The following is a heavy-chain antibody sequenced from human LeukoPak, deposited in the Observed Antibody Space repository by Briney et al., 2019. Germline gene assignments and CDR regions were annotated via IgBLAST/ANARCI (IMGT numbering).Heavy chain of an antibody. CDR3: AKGDSWSGYSVGMDV. V-gene: IGHV3-9*01. Sequence: PGGSLRLSCAASGFTFSSYAMHWVRQPPGKGLEWVSGVSWNSDDIGYADSVKGRFTISRDNAKKSLYLQMSSLRAEDTALYYCAKGDSWSGYSVGMDVWGQGTTVTVSS. J-gene: IGHJ6*02. CDR2: VSWNSDDI. D-gene: IGHD3-3*01. CDR1: GFTFSSYA.